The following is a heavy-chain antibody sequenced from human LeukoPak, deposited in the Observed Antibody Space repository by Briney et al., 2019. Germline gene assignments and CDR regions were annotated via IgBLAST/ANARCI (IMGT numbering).Heavy chain of an antibody. D-gene: IGHD1-26*01. CDR3: AKWELYSGFYYIDY. Sequence: GGSLRLSCAASGFTFSSYWMTWVRQGPGKGLEWVANIKPDGSLIYYVDSVKGRFTISRDNAKNSLYLQMDSLRAEDTAVYYCAKWELYSGFYYIDYWGQGTLATVSS. CDR2: IKPDGSLI. CDR1: GFTFSSYW. V-gene: IGHV3-7*01. J-gene: IGHJ4*02.